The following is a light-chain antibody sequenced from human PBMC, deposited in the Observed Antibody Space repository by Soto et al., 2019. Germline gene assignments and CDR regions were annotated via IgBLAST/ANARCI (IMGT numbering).Light chain of an antibody. CDR1: SSDVGGYHY. V-gene: IGLV2-14*01. CDR3: SSYTSSSTVV. J-gene: IGLJ2*01. Sequence: QSALTQPASVSGSPGQSITISCTGTSSDVGGYHYVSWYQQHPGKAPKLIIYDVSSRPSGVSNRFSGSKSGNTASLAISGLQAEDEADYYCSSYTSSSTVVFGGGTKVTVL. CDR2: DVS.